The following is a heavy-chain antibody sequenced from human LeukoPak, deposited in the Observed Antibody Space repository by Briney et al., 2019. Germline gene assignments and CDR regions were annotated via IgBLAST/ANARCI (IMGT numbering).Heavy chain of an antibody. CDR1: GFTFSSYT. CDR2: VSDSSNI. J-gene: IGHJ4*02. Sequence: SGGSLRHSCAASGFTFSSYTMNWVGQAPGKGLEWVSTVSDSSNIHYSDSVKGRFTISRDNARNSLYLQMNSLRDEDTAVYYCARDGLHTAHFDYWGQGTLVTVSS. V-gene: IGHV3-48*02. CDR3: ARDGLHTAHFDY. D-gene: IGHD5-18*01.